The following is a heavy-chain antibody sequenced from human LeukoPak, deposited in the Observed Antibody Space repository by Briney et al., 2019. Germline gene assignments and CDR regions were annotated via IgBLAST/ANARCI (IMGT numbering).Heavy chain of an antibody. Sequence: SETLSLTYTVSGGSISSHYWSWIRQPPGKGLEWIGYIYYSGSTNYNPSLKSRVTISVDTSKNQFSLKLSSVTAADTAVYYCARERVVPAASTYYYYYMDVWGKGTTVTVSS. CDR2: IYYSGST. V-gene: IGHV4-59*11. J-gene: IGHJ6*03. CDR3: ARERVVPAASTYYYYYMDV. CDR1: GGSISSHY. D-gene: IGHD2-2*01.